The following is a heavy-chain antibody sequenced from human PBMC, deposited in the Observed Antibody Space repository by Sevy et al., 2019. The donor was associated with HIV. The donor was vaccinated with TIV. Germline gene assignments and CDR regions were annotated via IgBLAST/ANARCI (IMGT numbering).Heavy chain of an antibody. CDR3: ATVGLRYYSGSSSYQGDWFDP. CDR2: FDPQDDEI. Sequence: ASVKVYCKVSGYTLTKLSIHWVRQAPGKGLEWLGDFDPQDDEIIYAQRFQGRLTMTEDTSTETAYMELSSLTSEDTAVYYCATVGLRYYSGSSSYQGDWFDPWGQGTLVTVSS. J-gene: IGHJ5*02. V-gene: IGHV1-24*01. D-gene: IGHD2-15*01. CDR1: GYTLTKLS.